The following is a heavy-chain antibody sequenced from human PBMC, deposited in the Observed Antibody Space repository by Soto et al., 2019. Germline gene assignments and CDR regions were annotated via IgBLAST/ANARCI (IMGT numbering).Heavy chain of an antibody. CDR1: GVTFSTYA. Sequence: EVQLLESGGGLVQSGGSLRLSCIASGVTFSTYAMSWVRQAPGKGLEWVSAISGSGGSTYYADSVKGRFTISRDNSKNTLYLQMNSLRAEDTAVYYCARGPLSLYSADFRWGQGTLVTVSS. CDR2: ISGSGGST. CDR3: ARGPLSLYSADFR. V-gene: IGHV3-23*01. D-gene: IGHD1-26*01. J-gene: IGHJ4*02.